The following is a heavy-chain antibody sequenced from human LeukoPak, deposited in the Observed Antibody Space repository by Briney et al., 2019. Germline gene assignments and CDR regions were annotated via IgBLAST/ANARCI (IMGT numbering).Heavy chain of an antibody. CDR1: GFTFSSYA. CDR3: TRVTCSSTSCYLYYYGMDV. CDR2: IRSKASGGTT. J-gene: IGHJ6*01. V-gene: IGHV3-49*04. D-gene: IGHD2-2*01. Sequence: GGSLRLSCAASGFTFSSYAMSWVRQAPGKGLEWVGFIRSKASGGTTEYAASVKGRFTISRDDSKSIAYLQMNSLKTEDTAVYYCTRVTCSSTSCYLYYYGMDVWGQGTTVTVSS.